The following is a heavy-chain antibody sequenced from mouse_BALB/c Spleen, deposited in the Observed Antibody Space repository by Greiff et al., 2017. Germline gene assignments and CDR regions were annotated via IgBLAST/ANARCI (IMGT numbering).Heavy chain of an antibody. J-gene: IGHJ3*01. Sequence: EVKLMESGGDLVKPGGSLKLSCAASGFTFSSYGMSWVRQTPDKRLEWVATISSGGSYTYYPDSVKGRFTISRDNAKNTLYLQMSSLKSEDTAMYYCARLGDWDGFAYWGQGTLVTVSA. CDR2: ISSGGSYT. V-gene: IGHV5-6*01. CDR3: ARLGDWDGFAY. CDR1: GFTFSSYG. D-gene: IGHD4-1*01.